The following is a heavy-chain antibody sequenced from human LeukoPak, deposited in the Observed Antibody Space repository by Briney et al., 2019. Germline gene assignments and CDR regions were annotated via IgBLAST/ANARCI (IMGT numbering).Heavy chain of an antibody. V-gene: IGHV3-7*03. Sequence: GGSLRLSCAASGFTFSNYWMSWVRQAPGKGLEWVANIKVDGSEKYYLDSVKGRFTISRDNAKNSVYLQMNSLRTEDTAVYYCAKAFLSIVVVTAYDYWGQGTLVTVSS. J-gene: IGHJ4*02. CDR2: IKVDGSEK. D-gene: IGHD2-21*02. CDR3: AKAFLSIVVVTAYDY. CDR1: GFTFSNYW.